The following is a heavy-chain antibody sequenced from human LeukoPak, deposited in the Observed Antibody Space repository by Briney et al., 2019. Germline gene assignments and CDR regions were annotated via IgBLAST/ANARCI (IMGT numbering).Heavy chain of an antibody. CDR3: ARSIAVAGSPPSRFDY. J-gene: IGHJ4*02. V-gene: IGHV3-21*01. D-gene: IGHD6-19*01. CDR1: GFTFSSYD. Sequence: GGSLRLSCAASGFTFSSYDMNWVRRAPGKGLEWVSSISSSSTYIYYADSVKGRFTISRDNAKNSLYLQMNSLRAEDTAVYYCARSIAVAGSPPSRFDYWGQGTLVTVSS. CDR2: ISSSSTYI.